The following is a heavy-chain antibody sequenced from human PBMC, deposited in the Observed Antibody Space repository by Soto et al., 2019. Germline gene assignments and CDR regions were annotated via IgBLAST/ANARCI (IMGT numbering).Heavy chain of an antibody. V-gene: IGHV3-30*18. CDR2: ISYDGSNE. Sequence: QVHLVESGGGVVQPGRSLRLSCAASGFTFSSHGMHWLRQAPGKGLEWVTVISYDGSNEYYADSVKGRFTIFRDNSKNILYLQMNSLRSEDTAVYYCAKERMEQYQLLPFFDYWGQGTLVIVSS. J-gene: IGHJ4*02. CDR3: AKERMEQYQLLPFFDY. D-gene: IGHD2-2*01. CDR1: GFTFSSHG.